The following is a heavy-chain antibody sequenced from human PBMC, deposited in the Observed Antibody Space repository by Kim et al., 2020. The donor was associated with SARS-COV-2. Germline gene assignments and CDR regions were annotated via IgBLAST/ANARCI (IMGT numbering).Heavy chain of an antibody. V-gene: IGHV4-31*02. Sequence: TYYNPSLKSRVTISVDTSKNQFSLKQSSVTAADTAVYYCARERSGRVDYWGQGTLVTVSS. CDR2: T. CDR3: ARERSGRVDY. D-gene: IGHD3-10*01. J-gene: IGHJ4*02.